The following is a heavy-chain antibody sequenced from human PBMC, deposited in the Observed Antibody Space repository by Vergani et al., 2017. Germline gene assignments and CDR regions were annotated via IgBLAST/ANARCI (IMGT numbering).Heavy chain of an antibody. CDR3: ARVPGARTGDWYFDL. J-gene: IGHJ2*01. D-gene: IGHD3/OR15-3a*01. Sequence: QVQLQESGPGLVKPSQTLSLTCTVSGGSISSGDYYWSWIRQPPGKGLEWIGYIYYSGGTYYNPSLKSRVTISVDTSKNQFSLKLSSVTAADTAVYYCARVPGARTGDWYFDLWGRGTLVTVSS. CDR1: GGSISSGDYY. CDR2: IYYSGGT. V-gene: IGHV4-30-4*01.